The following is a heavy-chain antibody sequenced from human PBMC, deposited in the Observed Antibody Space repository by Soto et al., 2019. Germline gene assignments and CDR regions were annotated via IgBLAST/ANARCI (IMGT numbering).Heavy chain of an antibody. CDR3: ARGLKAYYDILTGYPNWFDP. D-gene: IGHD3-9*01. V-gene: IGHV4-31*03. J-gene: IGHJ5*02. CDR1: GGSISSGGYY. CDR2: IYYSGST. Sequence: SETLSLTCTVSGGSISSGGYYWSGIRQHPGKGLEWIGYIYYSGSTYYNPSLKSRVTISVDTSKNQFSLKLSSVTAADTAVYYCARGLKAYYDILTGYPNWFDPWGQGTLVTVSS.